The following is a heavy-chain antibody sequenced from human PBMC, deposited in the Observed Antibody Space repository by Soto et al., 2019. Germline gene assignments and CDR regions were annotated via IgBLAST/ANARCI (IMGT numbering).Heavy chain of an antibody. V-gene: IGHV1-69*12. CDR3: ARDLFKGSSGGFDY. CDR1: GGTFSSYA. J-gene: IGHJ4*02. Sequence: QVQLVQSGAEVTKPGSSVKVSCKASGGTFSSYAISWERQAPGQGREWMGGIIPIFGTATYAQKFQGRVTITADESTSTAYMGLSSLRSEDTAVYYCARDLFKGSSGGFDYWGQGTLVTVSS. D-gene: IGHD6-6*01. CDR2: IIPIFGTA.